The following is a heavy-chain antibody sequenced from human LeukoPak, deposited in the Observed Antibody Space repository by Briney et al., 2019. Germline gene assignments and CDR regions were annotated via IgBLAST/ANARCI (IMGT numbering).Heavy chain of an antibody. Sequence: AGGSLRLSCAACGFTFSNYWMHWVRQAPGKGLVWVSRINSDGSSTIYADSVKGRFTISRDNAENTLYLQMNSLRAEDTAVYFCAIPPYSSGSFDLWGRGTLVSVSS. CDR3: AIPPYSSGSFDL. D-gene: IGHD6-19*01. J-gene: IGHJ2*01. V-gene: IGHV3-74*01. CDR2: INSDGSST. CDR1: GFTFSNYW.